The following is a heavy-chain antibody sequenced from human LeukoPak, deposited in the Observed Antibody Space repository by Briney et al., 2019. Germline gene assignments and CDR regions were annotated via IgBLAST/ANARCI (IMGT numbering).Heavy chain of an antibody. CDR3: ARVSSSWYQDWYFDL. CDR1: GGSISSYY. J-gene: IGHJ2*01. Sequence: SETLSLTCTVSGGSISSYYWSWIRQPAGKGLEWIGRIYTSRSTNYKPSLKSRVTMSVDTSKKQFSLKLSSVTAADTAVYYCARVSSSWYQDWYFDLWGRGTLVTVSS. D-gene: IGHD6-13*01. CDR2: IYTSRST. V-gene: IGHV4-4*07.